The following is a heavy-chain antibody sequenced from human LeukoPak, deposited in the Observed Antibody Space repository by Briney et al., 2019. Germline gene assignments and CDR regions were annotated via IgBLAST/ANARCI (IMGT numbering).Heavy chain of an antibody. CDR1: GYTFTSYY. J-gene: IGHJ4*02. Sequence: ASVKVSCKASGYTFTSYYMHWVRQAPGQGLEWMGWINPNSGGTNYAQKFQGRVTMTRDTSISTAYMELSRLRSDDTAVYYCARVYYDSSGYPSSFDYWGQGTLVTVSS. D-gene: IGHD3-22*01. CDR3: ARVYYDSSGYPSSFDY. CDR2: INPNSGGT. V-gene: IGHV1-2*02.